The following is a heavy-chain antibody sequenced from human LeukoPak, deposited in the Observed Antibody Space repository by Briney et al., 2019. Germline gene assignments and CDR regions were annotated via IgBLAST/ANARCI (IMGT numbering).Heavy chain of an antibody. D-gene: IGHD3-22*01. J-gene: IGHJ6*02. V-gene: IGHV1-8*01. Sequence: GASVKVSCKASGYTFTSYDINWVRQATGQGLEWMGWMNPNSGNTGCAQKFQGRVTMTRNTSISTAYMELSSLRSEDTAVYYCARSYDGSAYYYLYYYYGMDVWGQGTTVTVSS. CDR2: MNPNSGNT. CDR1: GYTFTSYD. CDR3: ARSYDGSAYYYLYYYYGMDV.